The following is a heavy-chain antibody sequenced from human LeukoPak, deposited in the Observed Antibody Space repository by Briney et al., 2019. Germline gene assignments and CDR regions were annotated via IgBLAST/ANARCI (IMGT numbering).Heavy chain of an antibody. CDR3: ARAGYGSGSYYNPYYYYGMDV. J-gene: IGHJ6*02. Sequence: GGSLRLSCAASGFTVSSNYMSWVRQAPGKGLEWVANIKQDGSEKYYVDSVKGRFTISRDNAKNSLYLQMNSLRAEDTAVYYCARAGYGSGSYYNPYYYYGMDVWGQGTTVTVSS. CDR1: GFTVSSNY. CDR2: IKQDGSEK. V-gene: IGHV3-7*01. D-gene: IGHD3-10*01.